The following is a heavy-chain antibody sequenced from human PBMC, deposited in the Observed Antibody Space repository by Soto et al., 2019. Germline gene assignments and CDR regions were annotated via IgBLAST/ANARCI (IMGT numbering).Heavy chain of an antibody. CDR2: ISGSGGST. CDR3: AKVPSYPMVRGVTYFDY. CDR1: GFTFSSYA. J-gene: IGHJ4*02. D-gene: IGHD3-10*01. V-gene: IGHV3-23*01. Sequence: GGSLRLSCAASGFTFSSYAMSWVRQAPGKGLEWVSAISGSGGSTYYADSVKGRFTISRDNSKNTLYLQMNSLRAEDTAVYYCAKVPSYPMVRGVTYFDYWGQGTLVTVSS.